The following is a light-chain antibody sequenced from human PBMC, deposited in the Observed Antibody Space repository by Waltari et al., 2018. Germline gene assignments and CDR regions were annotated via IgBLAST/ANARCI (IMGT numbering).Light chain of an antibody. Sequence: NFMLTQPHSVSESPGKTVTISCTRSSGSIASNYVQWYQQRPGSAPTTVFYEDNQRPSGVPDRFSGSIDSSSNSASLTISGLKTEDEADYYCQSYDSSNPVVFGGGTKLTVL. CDR2: EDN. CDR1: SGSIASNY. J-gene: IGLJ2*01. CDR3: QSYDSSNPVV. V-gene: IGLV6-57*03.